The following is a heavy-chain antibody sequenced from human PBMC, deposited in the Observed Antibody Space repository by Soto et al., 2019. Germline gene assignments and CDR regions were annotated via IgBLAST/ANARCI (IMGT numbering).Heavy chain of an antibody. J-gene: IGHJ5*02. CDR3: ALFSLRYIAAPTGFDP. D-gene: IGHD6-6*01. CDR2: IIPIFGTA. Sequence: GASVKVSCKASGGTFSSYAISWVRQAPGQGLEWMGGIIPIFGTANYAQKFQGRVTITADKSTSTAYMELSSLRSEDTAVYYCALFSLRYIAAPTGFDPWGQGTLVTVSS. CDR1: GGTFSSYA. V-gene: IGHV1-69*06.